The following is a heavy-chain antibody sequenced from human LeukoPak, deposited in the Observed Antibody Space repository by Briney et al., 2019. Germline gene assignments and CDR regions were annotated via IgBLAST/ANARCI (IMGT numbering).Heavy chain of an antibody. CDR2: ISGNGHQT. CDR1: GFTFSRFA. CDR3: AKDANYLDRSGYFIPFAY. D-gene: IGHD3-22*01. V-gene: IGHV3-23*01. Sequence: GGSVRLSCSASGFTFSRFAMTGVRELPGKGLEWVSSISGNGHQTFYADSVKGRFSVSRDNSKKMLYLQMDSLRADDSALYYCAKDANYLDRSGYFIPFAYWGEGTLVTVTS. J-gene: IGHJ4*02.